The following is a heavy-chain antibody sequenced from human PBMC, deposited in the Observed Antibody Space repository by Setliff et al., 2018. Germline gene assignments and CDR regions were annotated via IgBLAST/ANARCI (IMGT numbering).Heavy chain of an antibody. CDR3: ARENGYCSGGACYFMFAN. V-gene: IGHV4-59*11. Sequence: LSLTCTVSGGSSSSHYWSWIRQPPGKGLEWIWYIHYSGTTNYNPSLKSRVTLSLDTAKNQFSLELRAVTAADTALYYCARENGYCSGGACYFMFANWGQGALVTVSS. D-gene: IGHD2-15*01. J-gene: IGHJ4*02. CDR2: IHYSGTT. CDR1: GGSSSSHY.